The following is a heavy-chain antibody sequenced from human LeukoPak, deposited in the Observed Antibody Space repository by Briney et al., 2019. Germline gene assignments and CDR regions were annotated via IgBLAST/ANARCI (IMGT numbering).Heavy chain of an antibody. V-gene: IGHV4-34*01. CDR1: GGSFSGYY. Sequence: SETLSLTCAVYGGSFSGYYWSWIRQPPGKGLEWIGEINHSGSTNYNPSLKSRVTISVDTSKNQFSLKLSSVTAADTAVYYCARGRRGYSRYGARFFDYWGQGTLVTVSS. CDR3: ARGRRGYSRYGARFFDY. D-gene: IGHD5-12*01. CDR2: INHSGST. J-gene: IGHJ4*02.